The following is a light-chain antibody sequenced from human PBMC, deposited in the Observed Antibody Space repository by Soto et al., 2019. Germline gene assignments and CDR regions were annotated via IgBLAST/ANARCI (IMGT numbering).Light chain of an antibody. CDR1: QSISSW. CDR2: RAS. J-gene: IGKJ1*01. V-gene: IGKV1-5*01. Sequence: DILMTQSRSTLSASVGDRVTITCRASQSISSWLAWYQQKPGKAPKLLIYRASSLESGVPSRFSGSGSGTEFTLTISSLQPDDFATYYCQQYDSYSWTFGQGTKVDIK. CDR3: QQYDSYSWT.